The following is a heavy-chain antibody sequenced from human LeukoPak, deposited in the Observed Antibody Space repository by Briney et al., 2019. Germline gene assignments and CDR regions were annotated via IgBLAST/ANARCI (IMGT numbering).Heavy chain of an antibody. CDR2: IQDGSDK. CDR1: GFTFSSYC. D-gene: IGHD2-2*01. Sequence: PGGSLRLSCAASGFTFSSYCMSWVRQAPGKGLEWVANIQDGSDKYYVDSVKGRFTISRDNAKNSLFLQMDNLRAEDTAVYYCARYCSSPNIASAGVDYWGQGLLVTVSS. V-gene: IGHV3-7*04. J-gene: IGHJ4*02. CDR3: ARYCSSPNIASAGVDY.